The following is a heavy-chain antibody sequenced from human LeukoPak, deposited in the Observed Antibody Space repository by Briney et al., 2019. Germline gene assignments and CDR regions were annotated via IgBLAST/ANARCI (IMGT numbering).Heavy chain of an antibody. D-gene: IGHD6-19*01. CDR3: ARNSAVATSRSWFDP. V-gene: IGHV4-59*08. J-gene: IGHJ5*02. CDR2: AYYSGSA. Sequence: SETLSLTCSVFDGSISNYYWSWIRQPPGKGLEWIGYAYYSGSATYNPSLESRVTISVDTSKNQFSLKLTAVTAADTAVYYCARNSAVATSRSWFDPWGQGTLVTVSS. CDR1: DGSISNYY.